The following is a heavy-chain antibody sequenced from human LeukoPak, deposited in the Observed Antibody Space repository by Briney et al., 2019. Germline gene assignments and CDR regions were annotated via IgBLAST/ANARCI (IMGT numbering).Heavy chain of an antibody. CDR1: GYIFSIYA. D-gene: IGHD2-15*01. J-gene: IGHJ5*02. V-gene: IGHV7-4-1*02. CDR2: INTNTGNP. CDR3: ASEYCSGGSCYSDEGYNWFDP. Sequence: ASVKVSCKASGYIFSIYAIIWVRQAPGQGLELMGWINTNTGNPTYAQGFTGRFVFSLDTSVSTAYLQISSLKAEDTAVYYCASEYCSGGSCYSDEGYNWFDPWGQGTLVTVSS.